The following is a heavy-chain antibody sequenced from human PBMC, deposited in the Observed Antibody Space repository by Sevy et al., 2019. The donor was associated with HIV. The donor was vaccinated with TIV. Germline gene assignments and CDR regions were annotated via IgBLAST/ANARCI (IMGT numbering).Heavy chain of an antibody. V-gene: IGHV1-69*13. CDR1: GGTFSSYA. Sequence: ASVKVSCKASGGTFSSYAISWVRQAPGQGLEWMGGIIPIFGTANYAQKFQGRVTITADESTSTAYMELSSVRSEDTAVYYCASSPMTTVVMNWFDPWGQGTLVTVSS. CDR3: ASSPMTTVVMNWFDP. J-gene: IGHJ5*02. D-gene: IGHD4-17*01. CDR2: IIPIFGTA.